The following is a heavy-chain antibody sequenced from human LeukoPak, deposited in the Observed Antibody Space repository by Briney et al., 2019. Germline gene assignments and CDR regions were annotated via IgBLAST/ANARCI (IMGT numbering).Heavy chain of an antibody. CDR1: AFTCSTYS. D-gene: IGHD2-15*01. Sequence: GGSLRLSCAASAFTCSTYSMNWVRQAPGKGLEWVSSISSSSSYIYYADSVKGRFTISRDNAKNSLYLQMNSLRAEDTAVYYCAADCSGGSCYVFWFDPWGQGTLVTVSS. V-gene: IGHV3-21*01. CDR2: ISSSSSYI. CDR3: AADCSGGSCYVFWFDP. J-gene: IGHJ5*02.